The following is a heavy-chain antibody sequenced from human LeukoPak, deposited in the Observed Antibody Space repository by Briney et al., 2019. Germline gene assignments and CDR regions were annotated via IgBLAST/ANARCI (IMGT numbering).Heavy chain of an antibody. CDR1: GFTFSTYD. V-gene: IGHV3-23*01. D-gene: IGHD2-2*03. Sequence: GGSLRLSCVASGFTFSTYDMRWVRQAPGKGLEWVSGINRSGRTYYTDSVKGRFTISRDNSKSTLYLEMNSLRAEDTAVYYCAQGGYFAFDFWGQGTMVTVSS. J-gene: IGHJ3*01. CDR2: INRSGRT. CDR3: AQGGYFAFDF.